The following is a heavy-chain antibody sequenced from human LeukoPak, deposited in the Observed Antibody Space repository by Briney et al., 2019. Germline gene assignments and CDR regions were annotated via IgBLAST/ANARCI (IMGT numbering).Heavy chain of an antibody. CDR3: ARIGATGNLYYFDY. CDR2: INHSGST. Sequence: ASETLSLTCAVYGGSFSGYYWSWIRQPPGKGLEWIGEINHSGSTNYNPSLKSRVTISVDTSKNQFSLKLSSVTAADTAVYYCARIGATGNLYYFDYWCQGTLVTVSS. J-gene: IGHJ4*02. D-gene: IGHD1-26*01. CDR1: GGSFSGYY. V-gene: IGHV4-34*01.